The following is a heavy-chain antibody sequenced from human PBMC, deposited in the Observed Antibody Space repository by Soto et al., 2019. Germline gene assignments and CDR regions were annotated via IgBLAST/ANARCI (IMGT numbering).Heavy chain of an antibody. CDR2: IIPILGIA. Sequence: QVQLVQSGAEVKKPGSSVKVSCKASGGTFSSYTISWVRQAPGQGLEWMGRIIPILGIANYAQKFQGRVTITADKSTSTAYMELSSLRSEDTAVYYCARRFYGDYDRHAFDIWGQGTMVTVSS. D-gene: IGHD4-17*01. CDR1: GGTFSSYT. J-gene: IGHJ3*02. CDR3: ARRFYGDYDRHAFDI. V-gene: IGHV1-69*02.